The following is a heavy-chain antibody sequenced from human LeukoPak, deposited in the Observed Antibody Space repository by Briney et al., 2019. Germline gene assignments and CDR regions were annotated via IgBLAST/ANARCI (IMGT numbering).Heavy chain of an antibody. D-gene: IGHD3-3*01. V-gene: IGHV3-11*01. CDR2: ISSSGSTI. CDR3: GRELTSTEYDFWSGYCPYFDY. J-gene: IGHJ4*02. CDR1: GFTFSDYY. Sequence: GGSLRLSCAASGFTFSDYYMSWIRQVPGKGLEWVSYISSSGSTIYYADSVKGRFTISRHNAKNSLYLQMNSLRAEDTAVYYCGRELTSTEYDFWSGYCPYFDYWGQGTLVTVSS.